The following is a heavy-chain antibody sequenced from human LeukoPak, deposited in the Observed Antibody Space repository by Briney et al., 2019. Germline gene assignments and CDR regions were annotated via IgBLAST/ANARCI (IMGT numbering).Heavy chain of an antibody. CDR3: ATAGWSVAANL. V-gene: IGHV3-15*01. CDR2: IKSKTAGGTT. J-gene: IGHJ5*02. D-gene: IGHD6-25*01. Sequence: GGSLRLSCAASGFTFSNAWMSWVRQAPGKGLEWVGRIKSKTAGGTTDHAAPVKGRFTISRDDSKNTLFLQMNNLNIGDTGVYYCATAGWSVAANLWGQGTLVTVSS. CDR1: GFTFSNAW.